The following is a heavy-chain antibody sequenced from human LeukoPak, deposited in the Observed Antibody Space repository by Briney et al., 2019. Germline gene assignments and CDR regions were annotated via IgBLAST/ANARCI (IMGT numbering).Heavy chain of an antibody. CDR2: IYHSGST. CDR3: ARTTWGWAKPGYYYMDV. J-gene: IGHJ6*03. CDR1: GGSISSSNW. D-gene: IGHD3-16*01. V-gene: IGHV4-4*02. Sequence: SGTLSLTCAVSGGSISSSNWWSWVRQPPGKGLEWIGEIYHSGSTNYNPSLKSRVTISVDTSKNQFSLKLSSVTAADTAVYYCARTTWGWAKPGYYYMDVWGKGTTVTISS.